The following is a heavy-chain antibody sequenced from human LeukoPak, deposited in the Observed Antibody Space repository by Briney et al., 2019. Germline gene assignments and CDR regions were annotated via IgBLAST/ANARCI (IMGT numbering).Heavy chain of an antibody. J-gene: IGHJ4*02. CDR2: IIPILGIA. CDR1: GGTFSSYA. D-gene: IGHD3-22*01. Sequence: SVKVSCKASGGTFSSYAISWVRQAPGQGLEWMGRIIPILGIANYAQKFQGRVTITADKSTSTAYMELSSLRSEDTAVYYCASWDVDSSGPRFDYWGQGTLVTVSS. V-gene: IGHV1-69*04. CDR3: ASWDVDSSGPRFDY.